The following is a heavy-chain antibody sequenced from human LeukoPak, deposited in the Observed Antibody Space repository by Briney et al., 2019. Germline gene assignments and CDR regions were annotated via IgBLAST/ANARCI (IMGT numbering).Heavy chain of an antibody. J-gene: IGHJ4*02. D-gene: IGHD3-22*01. CDR3: ARDGTYYYNSRGYPDY. CDR2: INSDGSST. Sequence: GGSLRLSCAASGFTFSSYWMHWVRHAPGKGLVWVSRINSDGSSTSYADSVKGRFTISRDNAKNRLYLQMNSLRAEDTAVYYCARDGTYYYNSRGYPDYWGQGTLVTVSS. V-gene: IGHV3-74*01. CDR1: GFTFSSYW.